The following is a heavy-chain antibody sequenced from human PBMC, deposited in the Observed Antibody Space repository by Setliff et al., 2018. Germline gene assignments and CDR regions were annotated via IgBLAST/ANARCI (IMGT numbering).Heavy chain of an antibody. CDR2: IYYRGNT. CDR3: ARTGTYRYFDY. CDR1: GVSSSSHY. J-gene: IGHJ4*02. Sequence: TSETLSLTCTVSGVSSSSHYWSWIRQPPGEGLEWIGRIYYRGNTYYNASLKSRLTISVDTSKNQFSLKLRSVTAADTAVYYCARTGTYRYFDYWGQGTQVTVSS. D-gene: IGHD1-1*01. V-gene: IGHV4-59*04.